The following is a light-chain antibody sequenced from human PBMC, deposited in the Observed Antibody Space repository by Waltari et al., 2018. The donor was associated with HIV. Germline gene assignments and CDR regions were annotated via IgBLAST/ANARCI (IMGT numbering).Light chain of an antibody. J-gene: IGKJ1*01. CDR1: QTINNY. CDR3: QQYYSTTTWT. CDR2: AAS. Sequence: DIQMTQSPSSLSASVGDRVTITCRASQTINNYLNWYKQTPGKAPKLLIFAASNLQSGVPSRFSGLGYGTDFTLTVSSLEPEDFATYYCQQYYSTTTWTFGQGTRVE. V-gene: IGKV1-39*01.